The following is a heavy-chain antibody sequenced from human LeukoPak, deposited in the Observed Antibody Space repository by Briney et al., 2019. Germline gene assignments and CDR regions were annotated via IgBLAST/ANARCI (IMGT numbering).Heavy chain of an antibody. D-gene: IGHD3-22*01. CDR3: AKDPGYYDSSGYLFDY. CDR2: ISAIGGST. CDR1: GFTFNTYA. J-gene: IGHJ4*02. V-gene: IGHV3-23*01. Sequence: GGSLRLSCAASGFTFNTYAMSWVRQAPGKGLEWVSTISAIGGSTYYADSVKGRFTISRDNSKSTLYLQMNSLRAEDTAVYYCAKDPGYYDSSGYLFDYWGQGTLVTVSS.